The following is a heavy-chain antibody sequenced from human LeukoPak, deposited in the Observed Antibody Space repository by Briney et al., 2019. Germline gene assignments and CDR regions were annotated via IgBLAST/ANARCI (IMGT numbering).Heavy chain of an antibody. Sequence: GGTLRLSCAASGFTFSSYWMHWVRQAPGKGLVWVSRINSDGSSTSYADSVKGRFTISRDNAKNTLYLQMNSLRAEDTAVYYCARGCCSSTSCPKAYYFDYWGQGTLVTVSS. V-gene: IGHV3-74*01. D-gene: IGHD2-2*01. CDR2: INSDGSST. J-gene: IGHJ4*02. CDR3: ARGCCSSTSCPKAYYFDY. CDR1: GFTFSSYW.